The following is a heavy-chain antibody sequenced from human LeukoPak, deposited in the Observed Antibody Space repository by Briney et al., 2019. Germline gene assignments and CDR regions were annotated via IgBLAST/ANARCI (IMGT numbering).Heavy chain of an antibody. J-gene: IGHJ4*02. CDR1: GASISGYF. Sequence: ASETLSLTCSVSGASISGYFWTWIRQPPGKGLEWFGHIYYSGSTTYNPSLKSRVTISVDTSKNQFSLKLSSVTAADTAVYYCAREEGTDCGGDCYSGYWGQRTLVTVSS. D-gene: IGHD2-21*02. CDR3: AREEGTDCGGDCYSGY. V-gene: IGHV4-59*01. CDR2: IYYSGST.